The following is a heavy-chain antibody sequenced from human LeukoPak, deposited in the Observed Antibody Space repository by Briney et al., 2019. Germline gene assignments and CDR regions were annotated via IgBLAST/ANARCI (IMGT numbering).Heavy chain of an antibody. V-gene: IGHV1-8*01. CDR3: ARARRIVPAVIAYYYYSMDV. J-gene: IGHJ6*03. CDR1: GYTFTSYD. Sequence: ASVKVSCKASGYTFTSYDIYWVRHATGQGLEWMGWMNPNSGNTGYAQKFQGRVTMTRNTSISTAYMELSGLRSEDTAVYYCARARRIVPAVIAYYYYSMDVWGKGTTVTVSS. CDR2: MNPNSGNT. D-gene: IGHD2-2*02.